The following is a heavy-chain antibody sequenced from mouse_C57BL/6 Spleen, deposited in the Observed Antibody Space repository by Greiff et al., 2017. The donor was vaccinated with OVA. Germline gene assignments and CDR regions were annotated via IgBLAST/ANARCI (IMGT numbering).Heavy chain of an antibody. J-gene: IGHJ3*01. CDR1: GYAFTNYL. CDR3: AREGLGPFAY. D-gene: IGHD4-1*01. CDR2: INPGSGGT. Sequence: QVHVKQSGAELVRPGTSVKVSCKASGYAFTNYLIEWVKQRPGQGLEWIGVINPGSGGTNYNEKFKGKATLTADKSSSTAYMQLSSLTSEDSAVYFCAREGLGPFAYWGQGTLVTVSA. V-gene: IGHV1-54*01.